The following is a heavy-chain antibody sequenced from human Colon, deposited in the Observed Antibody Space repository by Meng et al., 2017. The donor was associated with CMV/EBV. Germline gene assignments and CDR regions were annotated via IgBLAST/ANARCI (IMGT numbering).Heavy chain of an antibody. V-gene: IGHV3-48*04. CDR2: ISPSSNTI. J-gene: IGHJ4*02. CDR3: ARAAVGGNDGIDF. CDR1: ESTFSTYT. Sequence: GGLLRPSCAASESTFSTYTMNWVRQVPGKGLEWLSYISPSSNTIYYADSVRGRFTISRDNAKNSLYLQMTGLRAEDTAVYYCARAAVGGNDGIDFWGQGTLVTVSS. D-gene: IGHD4-23*01.